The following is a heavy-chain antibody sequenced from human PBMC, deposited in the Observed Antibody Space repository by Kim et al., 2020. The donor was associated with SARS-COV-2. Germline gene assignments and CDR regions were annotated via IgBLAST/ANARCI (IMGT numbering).Heavy chain of an antibody. Sequence: GGSLRLSCAASGFTFSSYAMSWVRQAPGKGLEWVSVIYSGGSSTYYADSVKGRFTISRDNSKNTLYLQMNSLRAEDTAVYYCAKAGYSSYRWGQGTLVTVSS. CDR1: GFTFSSYA. CDR3: AKAGYSSYR. J-gene: IGHJ5*02. CDR2: IYSGGSST. V-gene: IGHV3-23*03. D-gene: IGHD6-13*01.